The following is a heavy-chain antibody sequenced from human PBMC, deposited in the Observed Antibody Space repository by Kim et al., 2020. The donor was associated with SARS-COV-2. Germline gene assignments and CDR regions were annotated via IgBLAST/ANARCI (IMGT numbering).Heavy chain of an antibody. CDR2: ISGSSGST. CDR3: ATCLAWTTVTPRYFDL. CDR1: GFTFSNYA. V-gene: IGHV3-23*01. D-gene: IGHD4-17*01. Sequence: GGSLRLSCVVSGFTFSNYAMSWVRQAPGKGLGWVSGISGSSGSTYYADSVKGRFTISRDNSKNTLFLQMNSLRAEDTAIYYCATCLAWTTVTPRYFDLWGRGALVTVSS. J-gene: IGHJ2*01.